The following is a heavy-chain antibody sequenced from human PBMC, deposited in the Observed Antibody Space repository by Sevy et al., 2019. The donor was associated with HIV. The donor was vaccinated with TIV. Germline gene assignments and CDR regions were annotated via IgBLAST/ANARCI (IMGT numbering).Heavy chain of an antibody. CDR2: INGKGRST. D-gene: IGHD2-2*01. J-gene: IGHJ6*02. Sequence: GGSLRLSCAASGFTFSGYAMNWVRQAPGKGLEWVSAINGKGRSTHYADSVEGRFTISRDNSKNTTYLQMNSLRAEDQAVDYCAKTINSGGGVVPAANYYYYGLDVWGQGTTVTVSS. CDR1: GFTFSGYA. V-gene: IGHV3-23*01. CDR3: AKTINSGGGVVPAANYYYYGLDV.